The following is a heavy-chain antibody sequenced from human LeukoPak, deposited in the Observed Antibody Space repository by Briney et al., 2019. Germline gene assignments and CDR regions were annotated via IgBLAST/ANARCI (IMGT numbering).Heavy chain of an antibody. J-gene: IGHJ6*02. CDR2: IYHSGST. V-gene: IGHV4-4*02. CDR3: ARDKAKATQPNYYYGMDV. CDR1: GASIRSGDYY. Sequence: SETLSLTCTVSGASIRSGDYYWSWVRQPPGKGLEWIGEIYHSGSTNYNPSLKSRVTISVDKSKNQFSLKLSSVTAADTAVYYCARDKAKATQPNYYYGMDVWGQGTTVTVSS.